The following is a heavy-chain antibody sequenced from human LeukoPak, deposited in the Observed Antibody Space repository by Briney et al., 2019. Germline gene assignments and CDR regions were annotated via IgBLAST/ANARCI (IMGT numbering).Heavy chain of an antibody. J-gene: IGHJ4*02. V-gene: IGHV3-7*01. D-gene: IGHD2-2*01. CDR1: GFTFSSYW. Sequence: GGPLRLSCAASGFTFSSYWMSWVRQAPGKGLEWVANIKQDGSEKYYVDSVKGRFTISRDNAKNSLYLQMNSLRAEDTAVYYCARDPFCSSTSCYHWGQGTLVTVSS. CDR3: ARDPFCSSTSCYH. CDR2: IKQDGSEK.